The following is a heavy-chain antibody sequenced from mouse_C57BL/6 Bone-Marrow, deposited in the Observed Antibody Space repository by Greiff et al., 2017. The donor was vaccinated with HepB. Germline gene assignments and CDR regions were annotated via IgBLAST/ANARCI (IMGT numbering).Heavy chain of an antibody. CDR3: TPNWVLDC. Sequence: VQLQQSGAELVRPGASVKLSCTASGFNIKDDYMHWVKQRPEQGLEWIGWIDPENGDTEYASKFQGKATITADTSSNTAYLQLSSLTSEDTAVYYCTPNWVLDCWGQGTTLTVSS. CDR1: GFNIKDDY. V-gene: IGHV14-4*01. CDR2: IDPENGDT. J-gene: IGHJ2*01. D-gene: IGHD4-1*01.